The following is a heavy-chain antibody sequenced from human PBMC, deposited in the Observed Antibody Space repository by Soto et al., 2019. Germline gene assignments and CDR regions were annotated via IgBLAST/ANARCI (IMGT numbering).Heavy chain of an antibody. V-gene: IGHV3-23*01. Sequence: PGGSLRLSSAASGFTFSSYAMSWFRQAPGKGREWVSAISGSGGSTYYADSVKGRFTISRDNSKSTLYMQMTSLRAEDTAVYYCAKPDVEMATIGLLDYWGQGSLVNVSS. J-gene: IGHJ4*02. D-gene: IGHD5-12*01. CDR3: AKPDVEMATIGLLDY. CDR1: GFTFSSYA. CDR2: ISGSGGST.